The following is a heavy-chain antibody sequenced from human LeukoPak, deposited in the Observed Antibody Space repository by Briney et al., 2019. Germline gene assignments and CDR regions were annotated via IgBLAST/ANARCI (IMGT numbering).Heavy chain of an antibody. V-gene: IGHV3-64*04. CDR2: ISYNGVSA. CDR3: AEGVYGSGSYPHFDY. J-gene: IGHJ4*02. D-gene: IGHD3-10*01. Sequence: TGGSLRLSCSVSGFTFNNYDMYWVRQAPGKGLEYVSAISYNGVSAYYAVSVKGRFTISRDNSKNTLYLQMNSLRAEDTAVYYCAEGVYGSGSYPHFDYWGQGTLVTVSS. CDR1: GFTFNNYD.